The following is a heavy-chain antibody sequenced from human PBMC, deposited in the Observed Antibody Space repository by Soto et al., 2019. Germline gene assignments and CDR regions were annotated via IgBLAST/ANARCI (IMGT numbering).Heavy chain of an antibody. CDR3: ARADRTLVTSYGLDV. Sequence: PSETLSLTCAVSGGCFSGLYWTWIRQPPGEGLEWIGEINHSGTTNFNPSLRSRLTISLDSSKKHFSLKLTSMTAADAAVYYCARADRTLVTSYGLDVWGQGTTVTVSS. CDR1: GGCFSGLY. V-gene: IGHV4-34*01. D-gene: IGHD2-21*02. CDR2: INHSGTT. J-gene: IGHJ6*02.